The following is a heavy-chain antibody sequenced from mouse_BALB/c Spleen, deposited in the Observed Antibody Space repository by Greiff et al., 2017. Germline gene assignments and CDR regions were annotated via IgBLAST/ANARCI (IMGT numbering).Heavy chain of an antibody. J-gene: IGHJ4*01. CDR2: ISSGGGST. CDR3: ARRGLLRLRLAMDY. CDR1: GFAFSSYD. D-gene: IGHD1-2*01. Sequence: EVQVVESGGGLVKPGGSPKLSCAASGFAFSSYDMSWVRQTPEKRLEWVAYISSGGGSTYYPDTVKGRFTISRDTAKNTLYLQMSSLKSEDTAMYYCARRGLLRLRLAMDYWGQGTSVTVSS. V-gene: IGHV5-12-1*01.